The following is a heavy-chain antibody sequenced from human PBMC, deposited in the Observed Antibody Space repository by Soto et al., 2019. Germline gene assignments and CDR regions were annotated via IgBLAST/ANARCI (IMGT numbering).Heavy chain of an antibody. CDR3: ERGGHREWDLPDY. J-gene: IGHJ4*02. CDR2: MSGGGSTI. V-gene: IGHV3-11*01. D-gene: IGHD1-26*01. Sequence: QVQLVESGGGLVKPGGALRLSCAASGFTFSDYHMTWLRQAPGKGLEWLSYMSGGGSTIYYADSVKGRFTSSRDNAKNALYLQMSSLRAEDTAVYFCERGGHREWDLPDYWGQGPLVTVSS. CDR1: GFTFSDYH.